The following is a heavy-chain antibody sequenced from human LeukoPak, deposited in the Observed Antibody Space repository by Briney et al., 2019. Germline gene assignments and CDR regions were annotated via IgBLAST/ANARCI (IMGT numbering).Heavy chain of an antibody. V-gene: IGHV3-33*01. CDR1: GFTFRNYG. Sequence: GRSLRLSCEASGFTFRNYGMHWVRQAPGKGLDWVGVIWFDGSNRYYAGSVKGRFTISRDNSKNTLYLQVNSVRAEDTAVYYCARDTSSYYDYWGQGALVTVSS. CDR2: IWFDGSNR. CDR3: ARDTSSYYDY. D-gene: IGHD2-2*01. J-gene: IGHJ4*02.